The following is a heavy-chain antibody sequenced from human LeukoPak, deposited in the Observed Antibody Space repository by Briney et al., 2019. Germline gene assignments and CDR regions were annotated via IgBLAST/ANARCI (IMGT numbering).Heavy chain of an antibody. Sequence: SETLSLTCTVSGGSISSGDYYWSWIRQPPGKGLEWIGYIYYSGSTYYNPPLKSRVTISVDTSKNQFSLKLSSVTAADTAVYYCARDAPGPDDSSGYPLYYFDYWGQGTLVTVSS. D-gene: IGHD3-22*01. CDR3: ARDAPGPDDSSGYPLYYFDY. CDR2: IYYSGST. J-gene: IGHJ4*02. V-gene: IGHV4-30-4*01. CDR1: GGSISSGDYY.